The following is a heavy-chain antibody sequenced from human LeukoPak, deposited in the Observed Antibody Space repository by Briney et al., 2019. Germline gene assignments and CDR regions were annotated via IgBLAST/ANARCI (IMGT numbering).Heavy chain of an antibody. CDR2: IKQDGSEK. CDR1: GFTFSSYW. D-gene: IGHD4-17*01. CDR3: ARSPAVTDFDY. J-gene: IGHJ4*02. V-gene: IGHV3-7*03. Sequence: GGSLRLSCAAPGFTFSSYWMSWVRQAPGKGLEWVANIKQDGSEKYYVDSVKGRFTISRDNAKNSLYLQMNSLRAEDTAVYYCARSPAVTDFDYWGQGTLVTVSS.